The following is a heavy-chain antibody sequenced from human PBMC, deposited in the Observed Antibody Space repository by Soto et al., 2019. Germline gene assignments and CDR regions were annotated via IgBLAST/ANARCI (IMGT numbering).Heavy chain of an antibody. V-gene: IGHV5-10-1*01. D-gene: IGHD2-2*02. CDR1: GYSFTSYW. CDR2: IDPSDSYT. J-gene: IGHJ6*02. Sequence: PGESLKISCKGSGYSFTSYWISWVRQMPGKGLEWMGRIDPSDSYTNYSPSFQGHVTISADKSISTAYLQWSSLKASDTAMYYCARHVVVVPAAIQNYYYGMDVWGQGXTVTVPS. CDR3: ARHVVVVPAAIQNYYYGMDV.